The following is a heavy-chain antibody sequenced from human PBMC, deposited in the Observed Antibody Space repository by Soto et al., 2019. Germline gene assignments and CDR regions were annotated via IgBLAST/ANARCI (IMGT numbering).Heavy chain of an antibody. D-gene: IGHD4-17*01. V-gene: IGHV3-72*01. CDR2: TRNKVKSYTT. CDR3: TRVGGYGGIRPLDY. CDR1: GFIFSDHY. J-gene: IGHJ4*02. Sequence: EVQLVESGGDLVQPGGSLRLSCAASGFIFSDHYMDWVRQAPGKGLEWVGRTRNKVKSYTTDYAASVKGRFTISRDDSKTSLYLQMNSLKTEDTAVYYCTRVGGYGGIRPLDYWGQGTLVTVSS.